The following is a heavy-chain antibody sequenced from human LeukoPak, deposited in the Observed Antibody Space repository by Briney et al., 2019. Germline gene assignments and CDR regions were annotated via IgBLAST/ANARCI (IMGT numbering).Heavy chain of an antibody. V-gene: IGHV3-7*01. D-gene: IGHD3-10*01. CDR3: ARGFGDYYYYGMDV. Sequence: GGSLRLSCAASGFTFSSYWISWVRQAPGKGLEWVANIKQDGSEKYYVDSVKGRFTISRDNAKNSLYLQMNSLRAEDTAVYYCARGFGDYYYYGMDVWGQGTTVTVSS. CDR2: IKQDGSEK. J-gene: IGHJ6*02. CDR1: GFTFSSYW.